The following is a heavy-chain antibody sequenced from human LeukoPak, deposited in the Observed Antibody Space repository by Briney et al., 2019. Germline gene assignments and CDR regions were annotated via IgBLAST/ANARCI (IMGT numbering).Heavy chain of an antibody. V-gene: IGHV3-53*01. CDR3: AKDAYYYGSGSYYYFDY. J-gene: IGHJ4*02. D-gene: IGHD3-10*01. Sequence: PGGSLRLSCAASGFTVSSNYMSWVRQAPGKGLEWVSVIYSGGSTYYADSVKGRFTISRDNSKNTLYLQMNSLRAEDTAVYYCAKDAYYYGSGSYYYFDYWGQGTLVTVSS. CDR1: GFTVSSNY. CDR2: IYSGGST.